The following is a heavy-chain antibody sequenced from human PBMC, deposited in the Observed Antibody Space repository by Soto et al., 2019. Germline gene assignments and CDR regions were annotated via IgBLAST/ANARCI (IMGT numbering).Heavy chain of an antibody. Sequence: SVKVSCKASGGTFSSYAISWVRQAPGQGLEWMGGIIPIFGTANYAQKFQGRVTITADVSTATAYMELNSLRSEDTAIYYCARMESFGSLNWFDPWGQGTLVTVSS. J-gene: IGHJ5*02. D-gene: IGHD5-18*01. CDR2: IIPIFGTA. CDR3: ARMESFGSLNWFDP. V-gene: IGHV1-69*13. CDR1: GGTFSSYA.